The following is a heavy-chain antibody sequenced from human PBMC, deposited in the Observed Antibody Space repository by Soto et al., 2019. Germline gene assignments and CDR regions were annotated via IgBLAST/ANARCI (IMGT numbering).Heavy chain of an antibody. V-gene: IGHV3-23*01. CDR1: GFTFSNYA. CDR3: AKKGSSTGYQRNWYFDL. J-gene: IGHJ2*01. Sequence: PGGSLILSCAASGFTFSNYAMSWVRQAPGKGLEWVSVISGSGLNYADSVKGRFTISRDTSQKTLYLQMDSLRVEDTALYYCAKKGSSTGYQRNWYFDLWGRGTLVTVSS. D-gene: IGHD1-1*01. CDR2: ISGSGL.